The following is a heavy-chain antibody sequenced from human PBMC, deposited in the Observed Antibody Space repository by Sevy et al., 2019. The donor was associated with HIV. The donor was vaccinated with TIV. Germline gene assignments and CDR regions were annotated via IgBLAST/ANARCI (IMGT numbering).Heavy chain of an antibody. D-gene: IGHD6-19*01. Sequence: ASVKVSCKASGYTFTGYYMHWVRQAPGQGLEWMGWINPNSGGTNYAQKFQGRVTMTRDTSISTAYMELSRLRSDDMAVYYCARSNSGWDYYYYYGMDVWGQGTTVTVSS. J-gene: IGHJ6*02. CDR2: INPNSGGT. V-gene: IGHV1-2*02. CDR1: GYTFTGYY. CDR3: ARSNSGWDYYYYYGMDV.